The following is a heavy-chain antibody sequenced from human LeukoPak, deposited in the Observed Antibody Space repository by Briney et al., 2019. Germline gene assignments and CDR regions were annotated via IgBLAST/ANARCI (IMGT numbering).Heavy chain of an antibody. D-gene: IGHD3-22*01. J-gene: IGHJ4*02. CDR3: AKRGVVIRVILVGFHKEAYYFDS. CDR1: GITLSNYG. V-gene: IGHV3-23*01. CDR2: ISDSGGSP. Sequence: GGSLRLSCAVSGITLSNYGMSWVRQAPGKGLEGVAGISDSGGSPNYADSVKGRFTISRDNPKNTLYLQMNSLRAEDTAVYFCAKRGVVIRVILVGFHKEAYYFDSWGQGALVTVSS.